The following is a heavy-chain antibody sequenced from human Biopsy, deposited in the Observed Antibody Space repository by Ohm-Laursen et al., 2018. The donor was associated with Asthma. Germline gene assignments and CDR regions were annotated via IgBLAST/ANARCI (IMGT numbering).Heavy chain of an antibody. Sequence: SETLSLTCTVSPGSINDYYWNWIRQFPGKGLEWIGYVHSTGSTRFNPSLESRLTISVDTSVDQVSLKLTSVTAADTAVYYCVRATSTWSQSGPHYFDHWGQGTLVTVSS. CDR3: VRATSTWSQSGPHYFDH. CDR2: VHSTGST. CDR1: PGSINDYY. D-gene: IGHD6-13*01. J-gene: IGHJ4*02. V-gene: IGHV4-59*01.